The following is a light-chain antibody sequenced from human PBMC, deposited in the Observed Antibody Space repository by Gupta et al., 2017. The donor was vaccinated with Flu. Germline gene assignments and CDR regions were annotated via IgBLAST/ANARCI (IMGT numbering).Light chain of an antibody. V-gene: IGLV1-44*01. Sequence: SSNIGSNYVNWYQQVPGTAPKLLIYCNNQRPSGVPDRFSGSKSGTSASLAISGLQSGDEADYYCAAWDDSLNGHYVFGTGTKVTVL. J-gene: IGLJ1*01. CDR3: AAWDDSLNGHYV. CDR2: CNN. CDR1: SSNIGSNY.